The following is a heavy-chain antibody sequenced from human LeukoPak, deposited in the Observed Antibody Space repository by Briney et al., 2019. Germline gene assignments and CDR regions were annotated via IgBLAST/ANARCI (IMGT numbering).Heavy chain of an antibody. CDR2: ILSDGTTT. V-gene: IGHV3-74*01. J-gene: IGHJ4*02. D-gene: IGHD2-2*01. Sequence: PGGSLGLSCAASGFSLSNYWRHWVRQAPGKGLVWVSRILSDGTTTGYADSVEGRVTISRDTAKNTLYLQMNSLRVDDTAIYYCAREVAVGYCSSTTCYADDHWGQGTLVTVSS. CDR3: AREVAVGYCSSTTCYADDH. CDR1: GFSLSNYW.